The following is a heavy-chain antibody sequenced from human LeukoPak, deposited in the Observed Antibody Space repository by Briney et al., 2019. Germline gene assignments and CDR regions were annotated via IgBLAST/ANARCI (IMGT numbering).Heavy chain of an antibody. Sequence: GGSLRLSCAASGFTFSSYSVNWVRQAPGKGLEWVSSISSSSSYIYYADSVKGRFTISRDNAKNSLYLQMNSLRAEDAAVYYCASNPDAYYDFWSGSGYYGMDVWGQGTTVTVSS. D-gene: IGHD3-3*01. CDR3: ASNPDAYYDFWSGSGYYGMDV. CDR2: ISSSSSYI. J-gene: IGHJ6*02. V-gene: IGHV3-21*01. CDR1: GFTFSSYS.